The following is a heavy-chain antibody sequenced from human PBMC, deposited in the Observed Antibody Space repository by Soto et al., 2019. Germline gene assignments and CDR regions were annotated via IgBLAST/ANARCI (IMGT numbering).Heavy chain of an antibody. CDR2: INPQTGGT. V-gene: IGHV1-2*02. D-gene: IGHD2-2*01. CDR1: GYTFTGYY. J-gene: IGHJ6*02. Sequence: ASVKVSCKASGYTFTGYYIHWVREALGQGLEWMGWINPQTGGTSYAQKFQGRVTLSRDTSINTASLERSRSTFDDAAVYFCAREGYQVISDGMDVWGQGPRSPSP. CDR3: AREGYQVISDGMDV.